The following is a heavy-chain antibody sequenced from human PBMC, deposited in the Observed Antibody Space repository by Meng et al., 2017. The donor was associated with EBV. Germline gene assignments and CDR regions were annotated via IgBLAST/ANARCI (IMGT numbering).Heavy chain of an antibody. D-gene: IGHD4-23*01. V-gene: IGHV4-34*01. J-gene: IGHJ4*02. CDR2: INHSGST. CDR1: GGSFSGYY. Sequence: QVQLQQWCADVLTPSETLSLTCSVYGGSFSGYYWSWIRQPPGKGLEWIGEINHSGSTNYNPSLKSRVTISVDTSKNQFSLKLSSVTAADTAVYYCAGSYGGVLNYWGQGTLVTVSS. CDR3: AGSYGGVLNY.